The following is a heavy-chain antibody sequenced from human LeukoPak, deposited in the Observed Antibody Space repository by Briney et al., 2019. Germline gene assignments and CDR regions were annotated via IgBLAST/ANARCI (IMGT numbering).Heavy chain of an antibody. CDR3: ARLGGRLGPPGY. V-gene: IGHV3-7*01. CDR1: GLTFSSYW. Sequence: PGGSLRLSCAASGLTFSSYWMSWVRQAPGKGLEWVANIKQDGSEKYYVDSVKGRFTISRDNAKNLLYLQMNSLRAEDTAVYYCARLGGRLGPPGYWGQGTLVTVSS. CDR2: IKQDGSEK. J-gene: IGHJ4*02. D-gene: IGHD6-25*01.